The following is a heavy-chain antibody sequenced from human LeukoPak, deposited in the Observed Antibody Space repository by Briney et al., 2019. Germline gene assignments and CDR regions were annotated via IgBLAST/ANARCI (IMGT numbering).Heavy chain of an antibody. CDR3: AARRLTVTTEIDY. CDR1: GFMFSSYG. D-gene: IGHD4-17*01. J-gene: IGHJ4*02. CDR2: IRYDGSNK. V-gene: IGHV3-30*02. Sequence: GGSLRLSCAASGFMFSSYGMHWVRQAPGKGLEWVAFIRYDGSNKYYADSVKGRFTISRDNSKNTVYLQMNSLRPEDTAVYYCAARRLTVTTEIDYWGQGTLVTVSS.